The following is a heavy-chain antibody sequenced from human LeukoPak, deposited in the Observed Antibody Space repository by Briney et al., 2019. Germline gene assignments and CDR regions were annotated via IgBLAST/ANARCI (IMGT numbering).Heavy chain of an antibody. CDR3: ASHLWFGELLDYFDY. CDR1: GGSISSSSYY. CDR2: IYYSGST. D-gene: IGHD3-10*01. V-gene: IGHV4-39*01. Sequence: SETLSLTCTVSGGSISSSSYYWGWIRQPPGKGLEWIVSIYYSGSTYYNPSLKSRVTISVDTSKNQFSLKLSSVTAADTAVYYCASHLWFGELLDYFDYWGQGTLVTVSS. J-gene: IGHJ4*02.